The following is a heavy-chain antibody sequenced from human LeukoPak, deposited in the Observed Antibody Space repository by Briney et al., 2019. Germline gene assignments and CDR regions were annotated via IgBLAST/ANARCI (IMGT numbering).Heavy chain of an antibody. Sequence: SETLSLTCTVSGGSISSYYWSWIRQPAGKGLEWIGRIYTSGSTNYNPSLMSRVTMSVDTSKNQFSLKLSSVTAADTAVYYCARGGDSSGYYYVLDYWGQGTLVTVSS. CDR2: IYTSGST. CDR3: ARGGDSSGYYYVLDY. D-gene: IGHD3-22*01. CDR1: GGSISSYY. V-gene: IGHV4-4*07. J-gene: IGHJ4*02.